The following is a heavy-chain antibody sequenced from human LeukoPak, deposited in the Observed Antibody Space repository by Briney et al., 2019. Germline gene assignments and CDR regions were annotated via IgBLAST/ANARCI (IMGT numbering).Heavy chain of an antibody. Sequence: PGGSLRLSCAASRFTFRSYAMSWVRQAPGKGLEWVSSITGSGGTTYYADSVKGRFTISRDNSKNTLYLQMNSLRAEDTAVYYCAKDKIAVAGSPLFYFDYWGQGTLVTVSS. D-gene: IGHD6-19*01. CDR2: ITGSGGTT. CDR1: RFTFRSYA. V-gene: IGHV3-23*01. J-gene: IGHJ4*02. CDR3: AKDKIAVAGSPLFYFDY.